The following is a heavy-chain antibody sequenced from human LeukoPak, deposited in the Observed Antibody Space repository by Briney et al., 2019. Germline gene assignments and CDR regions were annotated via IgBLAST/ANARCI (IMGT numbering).Heavy chain of an antibody. CDR3: ARDQNQTPYYYYMDV. V-gene: IGHV3-53*01. Sequence: GGSLRLSCAASGFTFSSYAMSWVRQAPGKGLEWVSVIYSGGSTCYADSVKGRFTISRDNSKNTLYLQMNSLRAEDTAVYYCARDQNQTPYYYYMDVWGKGTTVTVSS. J-gene: IGHJ6*03. CDR1: GFTFSSYA. D-gene: IGHD1-14*01. CDR2: IYSGGST.